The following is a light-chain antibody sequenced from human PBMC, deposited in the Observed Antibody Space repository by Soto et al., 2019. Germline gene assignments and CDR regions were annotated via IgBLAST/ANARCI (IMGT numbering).Light chain of an antibody. CDR2: SDA. V-gene: IGLV1-36*01. J-gene: IGLJ2*01. CDR1: NSNIGNNA. Sequence: QSVLSQPPSVSEAPRQRVTISCSGSNSNIGNNAVNWYQQLPGKAPKLLIYSDALLPSGVSDRFSGPKSGTSASLAISGLQSEDEADYYCAAWDGSLNVVVFGGGTQLTVL. CDR3: AAWDGSLNVVV.